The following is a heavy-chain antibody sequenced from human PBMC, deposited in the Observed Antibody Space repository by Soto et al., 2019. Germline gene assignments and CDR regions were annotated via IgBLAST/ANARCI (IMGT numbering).Heavy chain of an antibody. Sequence: SETLSLTCAVYGGSFSDYYWTWIGQPPGKGLEWIGEINHSGVTNYNPSLKSRVTISVDTSKNQVSLNLSSVTAADTAVYYCARESLFCSSTSCYAGPFDYWGQGTLVTV. CDR1: GGSFSDYY. D-gene: IGHD2-2*01. CDR2: INHSGVT. V-gene: IGHV4-34*01. CDR3: ARESLFCSSTSCYAGPFDY. J-gene: IGHJ4*02.